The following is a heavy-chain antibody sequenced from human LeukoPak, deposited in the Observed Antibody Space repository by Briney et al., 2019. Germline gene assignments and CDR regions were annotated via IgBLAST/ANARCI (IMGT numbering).Heavy chain of an antibody. D-gene: IGHD3-22*01. CDR2: ISQDGSKK. CDR3: ARAVGSSGCDY. J-gene: IGHJ4*02. Sequence: PGGSLRLSCAASGFTFNNYWLTWVRQAPGKGLEWVAKISQDGSKKYYVDSVKGRFTISRDSGKNSLYLQMNSLRVEDTAVYYCARAVGSSGCDYWGQGTLVTVSS. V-gene: IGHV3-7*01. CDR1: GFTFNNYW.